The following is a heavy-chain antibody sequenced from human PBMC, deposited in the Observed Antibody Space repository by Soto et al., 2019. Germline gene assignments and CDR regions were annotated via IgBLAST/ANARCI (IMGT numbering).Heavy chain of an antibody. V-gene: IGHV3-30-3*01. CDR1: GFTLSSYS. CDR3: AKVSRPSRISTPDFDY. J-gene: IGHJ4*02. Sequence: QVQLVESGGGVVQPGTSLRLSCAASGFTLSSYSIHWVRQAPGKGLDWVAVISYDGNTQFYGDSVKGRFIVSRDNSRNTLYLRLSNLQAEDTAVYYCAKVSRPSRISTPDFDYWGQGTLVTVSS. CDR2: ISYDGNTQ.